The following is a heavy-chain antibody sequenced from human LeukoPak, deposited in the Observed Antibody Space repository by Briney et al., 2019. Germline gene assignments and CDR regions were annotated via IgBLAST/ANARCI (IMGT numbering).Heavy chain of an antibody. J-gene: IGHJ4*02. V-gene: IGHV1-8*01. Sequence: ASAKVFCKASGYTFTSYDINWVRQATGQGLEWMGWMNPNSGNTGYAQKFQGRVTMTRNTSISTAYMELSGLRSEDTAVYYCARDGYNSFSPNYFDYWGQGTLVTVSS. CDR1: GYTFTSYD. CDR2: MNPNSGNT. D-gene: IGHD5-24*01. CDR3: ARDGYNSFSPNYFDY.